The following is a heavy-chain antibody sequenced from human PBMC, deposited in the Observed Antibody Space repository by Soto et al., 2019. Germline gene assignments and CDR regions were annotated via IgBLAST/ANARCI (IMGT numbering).Heavy chain of an antibody. CDR3: ARRRYSYGYDYYYGMDV. V-gene: IGHV5-51*01. D-gene: IGHD5-18*01. CDR2: IYPGDSDT. Sequence: PGESLKISCKGSGYSFTSYWIGWVRQMPGKALEWMGIIYPGDSDTRYSPSFQGQVTISADKSISTAYLQWSSLKASDTAMYYCARRRYSYGYDYYYGMDVWGQGTTVTVSS. J-gene: IGHJ6*02. CDR1: GYSFTSYW.